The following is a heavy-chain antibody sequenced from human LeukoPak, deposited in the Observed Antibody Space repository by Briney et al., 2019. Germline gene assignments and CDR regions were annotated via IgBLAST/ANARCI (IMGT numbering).Heavy chain of an antibody. Sequence: QPGRSLRLSCVASGFTFSSYGMHWVRQAPGKGLEWVAVISYDGSNKYYADSVKGRFTISRDNSKNTLYLQMNSLRAEDTAVYYCAKDSTTVTRELDYWGRGTLVTVSS. D-gene: IGHD4-17*01. CDR3: AKDSTTVTRELDY. CDR1: GFTFSSYG. V-gene: IGHV3-30*18. J-gene: IGHJ4*02. CDR2: ISYDGSNK.